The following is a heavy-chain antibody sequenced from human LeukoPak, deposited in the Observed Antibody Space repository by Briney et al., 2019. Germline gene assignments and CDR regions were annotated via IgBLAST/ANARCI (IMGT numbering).Heavy chain of an antibody. D-gene: IGHD3-22*01. CDR3: ARLESGVLGDPYYYYSTGYYYRGYFDS. J-gene: IGHJ4*02. CDR1: GGSISSYY. CDR2: IYDGGST. Sequence: SETLSLTCTVSGGSISSYYWSWIRQSPGKGLEWIGYIYDGGSTKYNPSLKSRVTMSPDMSKNQFSLKLTSVTAADTAVYYCARLESGVLGDPYYYYSTGYYYRGYFDSWGQGTLVTVSS. V-gene: IGHV4-59*08.